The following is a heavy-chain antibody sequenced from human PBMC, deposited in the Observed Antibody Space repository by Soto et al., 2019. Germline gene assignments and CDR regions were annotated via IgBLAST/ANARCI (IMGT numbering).Heavy chain of an antibody. CDR1: GGSFSGYY. CDR3: ARGRRIAAAGTPDY. J-gene: IGHJ4*02. Sequence: SETLSLTCAVYGGSFSGYYWSWIRQPPGKGLEWIGEINHSGSTNYNPSLKSRVTISVDTSKNQFSLKLSSVTAADTAVYYCARGRRIAAAGTPDYWGQGTLVTVSS. CDR2: INHSGST. D-gene: IGHD6-13*01. V-gene: IGHV4-34*01.